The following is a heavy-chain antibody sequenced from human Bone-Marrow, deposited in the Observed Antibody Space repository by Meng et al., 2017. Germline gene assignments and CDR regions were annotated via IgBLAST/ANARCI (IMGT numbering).Heavy chain of an antibody. Sequence: GESLKISCAASGFTFSSYSMNWVRQAPGKGLEWVSAISGSGGSTYYADSVKGRFTISRDNSKNTLYLQMNSLRAEDTAVYYCARDEDISAAGKLFGDYWGQGTLVTVSS. D-gene: IGHD6-25*01. V-gene: IGHV3-23*01. J-gene: IGHJ4*02. CDR2: ISGSGGST. CDR3: ARDEDISAAGKLFGDY. CDR1: GFTFSSYS.